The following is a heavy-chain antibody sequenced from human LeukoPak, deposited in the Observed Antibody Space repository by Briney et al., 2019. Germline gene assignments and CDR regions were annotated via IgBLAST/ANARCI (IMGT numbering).Heavy chain of an antibody. V-gene: IGHV3-23*01. CDR2: ISGGGVTT. CDR1: GFTFSSYA. J-gene: IGHJ6*02. D-gene: IGHD3-16*01. Sequence: GGSLRLSCAASGFTFSSYAMTWARQAPGKGLEWVSGISGGGVTTYYTDSVKGRFTISRDNSKNTLYLQMNSLRADDTAIYYCARNQQLGGHSYYYYGMDVWGQGTTVTVSS. CDR3: ARNQQLGGHSYYYYGMDV.